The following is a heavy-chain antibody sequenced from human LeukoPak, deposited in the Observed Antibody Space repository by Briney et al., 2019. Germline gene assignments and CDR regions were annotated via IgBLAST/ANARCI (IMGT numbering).Heavy chain of an antibody. V-gene: IGHV4-61*02. J-gene: IGHJ4*02. Sequence: SETLSLTCTVSGGSISSGSYYWSWIRQPAGKGLEWIGRIYTSGSTNYNPSLKSRVTISVDTSKNQFSLKLSSVTAADTAVYYCARDGQGYGSGSYNINWGQGTLVTVSS. CDR3: ARDGQGYGSGSYNIN. D-gene: IGHD3-10*01. CDR1: GGSISSGSYY. CDR2: IYTSGST.